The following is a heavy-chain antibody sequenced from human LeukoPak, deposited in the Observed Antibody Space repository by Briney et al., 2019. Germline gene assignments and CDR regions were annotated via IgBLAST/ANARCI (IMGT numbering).Heavy chain of an antibody. D-gene: IGHD3-3*01. V-gene: IGHV3-21*01. Sequence: GGSLRLSCAASGFTFSSYRMNWVRQAPGKGLEWVSSISSSSRYIYYADSVKGRFTISRDNAKNSLYLQMNSLRAEDTAVYYCARGFYGITYYDFWSGYSAFDIWGQGTMVTVSS. J-gene: IGHJ3*02. CDR1: GFTFSSYR. CDR3: ARGFYGITYYDFWSGYSAFDI. CDR2: ISSSSRYI.